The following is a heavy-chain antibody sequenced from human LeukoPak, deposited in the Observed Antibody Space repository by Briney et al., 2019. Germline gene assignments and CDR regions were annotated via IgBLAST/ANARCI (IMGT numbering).Heavy chain of an antibody. CDR2: IYPGDSDT. Sequence: HGESLKISCKGSGYRFTSYWIGWVRQMSGKGLEWMGIIYPGDSDTRYSPSFQGQVTISADKSISTAYLQWSSLKASDTAMYYCALGGDSSTSRYRRFDYWGQGTLVTVSS. CDR3: ALGGDSSTSRYRRFDY. D-gene: IGHD2-2*02. CDR1: GYRFTSYW. J-gene: IGHJ4*02. V-gene: IGHV5-51*01.